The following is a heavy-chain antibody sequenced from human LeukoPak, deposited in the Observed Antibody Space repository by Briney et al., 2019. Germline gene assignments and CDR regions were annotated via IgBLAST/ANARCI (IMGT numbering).Heavy chain of an antibody. CDR3: ARGRDDYGDYAPDY. J-gene: IGHJ4*02. Sequence: GGSLRLSCAASGFTFSSYWMSWVRQAPGKGLEWVANIKQDGSEKYYVDSVKGRFTISRDNAKNSLYLQMNSLRAEDTAVYYCARGRDDYGDYAPDYWGQGTLVTVSS. D-gene: IGHD4-17*01. CDR1: GFTFSSYW. V-gene: IGHV3-7*02. CDR2: IKQDGSEK.